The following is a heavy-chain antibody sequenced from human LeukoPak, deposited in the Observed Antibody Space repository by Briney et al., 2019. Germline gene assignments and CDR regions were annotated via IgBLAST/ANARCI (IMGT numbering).Heavy chain of an antibody. Sequence: PSETLSLTCTVSGYSISSGYFWGWIRQTPGKGLEWIGEINHSGSTNYNPSLKSRVTISVDTSKNQFSLKLSSVTAADTAVYYCARGFRRITMIVVVRRGAFDIWGQGTMVTVSS. CDR3: ARGFRRITMIVVVRRGAFDI. CDR2: INHSGST. J-gene: IGHJ3*02. D-gene: IGHD3-22*01. V-gene: IGHV4-38-2*02. CDR1: GYSISSGYF.